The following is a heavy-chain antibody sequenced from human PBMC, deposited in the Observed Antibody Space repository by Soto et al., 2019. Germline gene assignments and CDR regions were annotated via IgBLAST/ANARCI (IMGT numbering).Heavy chain of an antibody. J-gene: IGHJ4*02. D-gene: IGHD1-7*01. CDR1: GFTFDDNA. Sequence: PGGSLRLSCAVSGFTFDDNAMTWVRQAPEKGLEWVSGINWKSDIGYAASVKGCLTICRDNAENSLYLKMNRLRDEDTALYYCAISQGRGGRTTFIFWGQGTQVTVSS. V-gene: IGHV3-9*01. CDR2: INWKSDI. CDR3: AISQGRGGRTTFIF.